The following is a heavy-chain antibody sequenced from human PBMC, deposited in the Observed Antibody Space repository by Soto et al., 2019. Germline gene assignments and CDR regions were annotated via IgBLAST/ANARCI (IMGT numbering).Heavy chain of an antibody. J-gene: IGHJ6*02. Sequence: SETLSLTCTVSGGSISSSSYYWGWIRQPPGKGLEWIGSIYYSGSTYYNPSLKSRVTISVDTSKNQFSLKLSSVTAADTAVYYCARRRPTFDLPPGIAAAGPRGGYYYYYGMDVWGQGTTVTVSS. CDR2: IYYSGST. CDR1: GGSISSSSYY. V-gene: IGHV4-39*01. CDR3: ARRRPTFDLPPGIAAAGPRGGYYYYYGMDV. D-gene: IGHD6-13*01.